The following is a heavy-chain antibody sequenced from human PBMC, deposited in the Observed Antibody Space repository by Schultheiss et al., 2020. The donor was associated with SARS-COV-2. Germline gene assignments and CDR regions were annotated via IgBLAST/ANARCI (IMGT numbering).Heavy chain of an antibody. V-gene: IGHV3-33*01. J-gene: IGHJ6*02. CDR3: ARDLNDFWSGYFFYYGMDV. D-gene: IGHD3-3*01. Sequence: GGSLRLSCAASGFTFSNYGMHWVRQAPGKGLEWVAVIWYDGSNKYYADSVKGRFTISRDNSKNTLYLQMNSLRAEDTAVYYCARDLNDFWSGYFFYYGMDVWGQGTTVTVSS. CDR1: GFTFSNYG. CDR2: IWYDGSNK.